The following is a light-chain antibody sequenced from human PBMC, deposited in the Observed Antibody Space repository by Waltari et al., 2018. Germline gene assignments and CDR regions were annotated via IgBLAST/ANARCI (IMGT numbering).Light chain of an antibody. V-gene: IGLV1-40*01. J-gene: IGLJ2*01. CDR1: SSNIGAGYD. CDR2: GNS. CDR3: QSYDSTLSGSMI. Sequence: QSVLTQPPSVSGAPGQRVTISCTGSSSNIGAGYDVHWYQQLPGTAPKLLIYGNSNRPSGVLDRFSGSKSGTSAALAITVRQAEDEADYYCQSYDSTLSGSMIFGGGTKLTVL.